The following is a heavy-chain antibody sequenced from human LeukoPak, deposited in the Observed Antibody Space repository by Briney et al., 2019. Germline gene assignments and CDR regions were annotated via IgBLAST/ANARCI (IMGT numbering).Heavy chain of an antibody. CDR1: GYTFTGYY. CDR3: VRVFNYVWGSYRPYYFDY. Sequence: ASVKVSCKASGYTFTGYYMHWVRQAPGQGLEWMGWINPNSGGTTYAQKFQGRVTMTRDTSISTTYMELSRLRSDDTAVYYCVRVFNYVWGSYRPYYFDYWGQGTLVTVSS. D-gene: IGHD3-16*02. V-gene: IGHV1-2*02. CDR2: INPNSGGT. J-gene: IGHJ4*02.